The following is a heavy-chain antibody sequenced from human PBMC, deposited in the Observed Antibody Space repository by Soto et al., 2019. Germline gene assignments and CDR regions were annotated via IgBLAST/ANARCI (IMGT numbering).Heavy chain of an antibody. D-gene: IGHD2-15*01. CDR1: GYTFTSFS. CDR3: ARDWYCSGGNFYRLDY. V-gene: IGHV1-3*01. CDR2: INAGNGNT. Sequence: ASVKVSCKASGYTFTSFSMHWVRQAPGQRLEWMGWINAGNGNTKYSPKFQGRVTINRDASASTAYMELSSLRSEDTAVYYCARDWYCSGGNFYRLDYWGQGTPVTVSS. J-gene: IGHJ4*02.